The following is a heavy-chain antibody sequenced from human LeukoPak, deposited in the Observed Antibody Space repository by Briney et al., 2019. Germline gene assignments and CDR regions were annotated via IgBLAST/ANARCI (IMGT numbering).Heavy chain of an antibody. D-gene: IGHD3-10*01. CDR2: IYPGDSDT. V-gene: IGHV5-51*01. CDR1: GDTFSNFA. Sequence: KVSCKTSGDTFSNFAISWVRQAPGQGLEWMGIIYPGDSDTRYGPSFQGQVTISADKSISTAYLQWSSLKASDTAMYYCARHDYYGSGSYYIDYWGQGTLVTVSS. CDR3: ARHDYYGSGSYYIDY. J-gene: IGHJ4*02.